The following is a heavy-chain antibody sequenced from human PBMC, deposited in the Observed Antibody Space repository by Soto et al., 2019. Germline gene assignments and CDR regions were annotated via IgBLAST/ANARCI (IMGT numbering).Heavy chain of an antibody. D-gene: IGHD3-22*01. V-gene: IGHV3-23*01. CDR3: ATPLWSSGYSQFDY. J-gene: IGHJ4*02. Sequence: GGSLRLSCAASGFAFSSYAMSWVRQAPGKGLEWVSAISGSGGSTYYADSVKGRFTISRDNSKNTLYLQMNSLRAEDTAVYYCATPLWSSGYSQFDYWGQGTLVTAPQ. CDR2: ISGSGGST. CDR1: GFAFSSYA.